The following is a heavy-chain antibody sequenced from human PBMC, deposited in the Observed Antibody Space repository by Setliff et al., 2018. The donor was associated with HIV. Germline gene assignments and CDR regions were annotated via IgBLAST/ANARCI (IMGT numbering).Heavy chain of an antibody. Sequence: PSETLSLTCAVYGGSFSGYYWSWIRQPPGKGLEWIGEINHSGSTYYNPSLKSRVTISVDTSKNQFSLKLSSVTAADTAVYYCARHQPRITMIVVVNHFDYWGQGTLVTVSS. J-gene: IGHJ4*02. CDR2: INHSGST. D-gene: IGHD3-22*01. CDR3: ARHQPRITMIVVVNHFDY. V-gene: IGHV4-34*01. CDR1: GGSFSGYY.